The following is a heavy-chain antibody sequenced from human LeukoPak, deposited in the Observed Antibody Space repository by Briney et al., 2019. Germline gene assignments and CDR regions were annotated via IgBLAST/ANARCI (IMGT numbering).Heavy chain of an antibody. J-gene: IGHJ4*02. Sequence: ASVKVSCKASGYTFTSYYMHWVRQAPGQGLEWMGIINPSGGSTSYAQKFQGRVTMTRDTSTSTVYMELSSLRTEDTAVYYCARDWGTVKVDYWGQGILVTVSS. D-gene: IGHD1-1*01. CDR1: GYTFTSYY. V-gene: IGHV1-46*01. CDR3: ARDWGTVKVDY. CDR2: INPSGGST.